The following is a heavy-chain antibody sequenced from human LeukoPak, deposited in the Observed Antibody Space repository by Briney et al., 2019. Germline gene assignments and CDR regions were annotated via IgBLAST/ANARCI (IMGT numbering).Heavy chain of an antibody. J-gene: IGHJ4*02. CDR2: IYYSGSA. CDR1: GGSISSYY. Sequence: PSETLSLTCTVSGGSISSYYWSWIRQPPGKGLEWIGYIYYSGSANYNPSLKSRVTISVDTSKNQFSLKLTSVTAADTAVYYCATYSGNYNNFEYWGQGTLVTVSS. V-gene: IGHV4-59*08. CDR3: ATYSGNYNNFEY. D-gene: IGHD1-26*01.